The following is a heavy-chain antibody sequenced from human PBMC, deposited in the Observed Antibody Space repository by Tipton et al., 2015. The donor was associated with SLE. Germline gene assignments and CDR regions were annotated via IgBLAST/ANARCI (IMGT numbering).Heavy chain of an antibody. J-gene: IGHJ4*02. D-gene: IGHD3-22*01. CDR3: ARAVGDTSGYLDY. CDR2: LDYSGST. Sequence: LRFSCTVSGGSISSSPFYWGWIRQPPGKGLEWIGSLDYSGSTYYNPSLKSRISISVDRSKNQFSLKLSSVTAADTAVYYCARAVGDTSGYLDYWGLGTLVTVSS. CDR1: GGSISSSPFY. V-gene: IGHV4-39*07.